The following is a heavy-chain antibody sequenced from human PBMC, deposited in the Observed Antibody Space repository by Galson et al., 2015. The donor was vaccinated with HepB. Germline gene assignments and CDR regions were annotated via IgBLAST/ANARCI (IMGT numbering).Heavy chain of an antibody. D-gene: IGHD3-9*01. CDR2: ISYDGSNK. J-gene: IGHJ4*02. Sequence: SLRLSCAASGFTFSSYAMHWVRPAPGKGLEWVAVISYDGSNKYYADSVKGRFTISRDNSKNTLYLQMNSLRAEDTAVYYCARGGDSSYYDILTVGYWGQGALVTVSS. CDR3: ARGGDSSYYDILTVGY. CDR1: GFTFSSYA. V-gene: IGHV3-30*04.